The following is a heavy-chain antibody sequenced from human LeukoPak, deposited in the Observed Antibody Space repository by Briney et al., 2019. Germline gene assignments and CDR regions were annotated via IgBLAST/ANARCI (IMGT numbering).Heavy chain of an antibody. J-gene: IGHJ6*02. CDR3: AKARPIYYDILTGYWHYYYYYGMDV. CDR1: GFTFSSYA. CDR2: ISGSGGST. V-gene: IGHV3-23*01. Sequence: PGGSLRLSCAASGFTFSSYAMSWVRQAPGKGLEWVSAISGSGGSTYYADSVKGRFTISRDNSKNTLYLQMNSLRAEDTAVYYCAKARPIYYDILTGYWHYYYYYGMDVWGQGTTVTGSS. D-gene: IGHD3-9*01.